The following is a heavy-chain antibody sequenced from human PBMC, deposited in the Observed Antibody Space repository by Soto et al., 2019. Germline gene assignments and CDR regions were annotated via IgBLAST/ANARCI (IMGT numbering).Heavy chain of an antibody. V-gene: IGHV6-1*01. CDR3: QGDRVGLAAQSYYYYYGMDV. CDR1: WDSVPSNSAA. D-gene: IGHD6-6*01. CDR2: TYYRSKWYN. Sequence: SQNRSITCASSWDSVPSNSAAWNWIRQSPSRGLEWLGRTYYRSKWYNYYAVSVKSRITINPDTSKKQFSLQLNSVTPEDTAVYHCQGDRVGLAAQSYYYYYGMDVWGQGTTVTVSS. J-gene: IGHJ6*02.